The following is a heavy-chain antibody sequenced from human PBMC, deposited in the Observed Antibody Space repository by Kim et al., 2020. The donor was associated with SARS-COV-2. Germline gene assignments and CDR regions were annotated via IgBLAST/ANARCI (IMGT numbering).Heavy chain of an antibody. D-gene: IGHD5-18*01. V-gene: IGHV3-48*01. J-gene: IGHJ6*02. CDR1: GFTFSSYS. CDR3: ARLFHDTAMPQYYYYGMDV. CDR2: ISSSSSTI. Sequence: GGSLRLSCAASGFTFSSYSMNWVRQAPGKGLEWVSYISSSSSTIYYADSVKGRFTISRDNAKNSLYLQMNSLRVEDTAVYYCARLFHDTAMPQYYYYGMDVWGQGTTVTVSS.